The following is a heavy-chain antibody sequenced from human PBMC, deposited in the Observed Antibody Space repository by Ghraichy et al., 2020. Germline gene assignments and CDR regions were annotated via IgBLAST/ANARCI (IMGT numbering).Heavy chain of an antibody. V-gene: IGHV4-39*01. CDR3: ARRGQSIPSGVTPFVY. D-gene: IGHD2-2*01. CDR1: GGSISSSSDF. CDR2: IYYSGST. J-gene: IGHJ4*02. Sequence: SETLSLTCTVSGGSISSSSDFWGWIRQPPGKGLEWIGSIYYSGSTYYNPSLKSRVTISVDTSKNQFSLRLTSVTAADTAVYYCARRGQSIPSGVTPFVYWGQGTLVTVSS.